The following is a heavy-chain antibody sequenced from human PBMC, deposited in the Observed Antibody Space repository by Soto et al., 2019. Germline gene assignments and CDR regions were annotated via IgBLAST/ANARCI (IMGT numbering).Heavy chain of an antibody. CDR3: AKGGFSAGKWLEP. V-gene: IGHV4-59*01. CDR1: GGSINYFY. D-gene: IGHD3-16*02. J-gene: IGHJ5*02. CDR2: VSYSGST. Sequence: SETLSLTCIVSGGSINYFYWSWIRQPPGKGLEWIGYVSYSGSTNYNPSLKSRVAISVDASQNQFFLKLTSLTAADTAVYYCAKGGFSAGKWLEPWGQGIQVTVSS.